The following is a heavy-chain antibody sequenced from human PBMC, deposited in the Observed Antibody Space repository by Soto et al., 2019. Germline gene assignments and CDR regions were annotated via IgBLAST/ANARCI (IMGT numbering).Heavy chain of an antibody. Sequence: GGSLRLSCAASGFTFSSYAMTWVRQAPGKGLEWVSVISGSGGSTYYADSVKGRFTISRDNSKNTVHLHMNSLRAEDTAVYYCAKEGDSSSLDCWGQGTLVTVSS. J-gene: IGHJ4*02. V-gene: IGHV3-23*01. CDR1: GFTFSSYA. CDR2: ISGSGGST. CDR3: AKEGDSSSLDC. D-gene: IGHD6-13*01.